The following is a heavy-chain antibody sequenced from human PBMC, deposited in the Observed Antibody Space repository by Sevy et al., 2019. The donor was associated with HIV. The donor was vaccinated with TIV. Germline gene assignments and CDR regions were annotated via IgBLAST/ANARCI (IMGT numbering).Heavy chain of an antibody. CDR2: IQYDGRNT. CDR1: GFTFSYSG. D-gene: IGHD6-13*01. Sequence: GGSLRLSCTTSGFTFSYSGMHWVRQAPGKGLEWVTFIQYDGRNTHYADSVKGRFTISRDNSKNTLYLQMNSLRGDDTAVYCCAKNTAAVGTGGFDYWGQGALVTVSS. V-gene: IGHV3-30*02. J-gene: IGHJ4*02. CDR3: AKNTAAVGTGGFDY.